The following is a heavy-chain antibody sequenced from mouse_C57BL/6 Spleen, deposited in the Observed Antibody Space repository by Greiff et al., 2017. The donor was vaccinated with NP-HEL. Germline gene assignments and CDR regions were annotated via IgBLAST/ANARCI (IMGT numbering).Heavy chain of an antibody. D-gene: IGHD1-1*01. J-gene: IGHJ4*01. CDR1: GYTFTDYY. CDR2: INPNNGGT. V-gene: IGHV1-26*01. Sequence: VQLQQSGPELVKPGASVKISCKASGYTFTDYYMNWVKQSHGKSLEWIGDINPNNGGTSYNQKFKGKATLTVDKSSSTAYMELRSLTSEDSAVYYCARPYGSSSYYAMDYWGQGTSVTVAS. CDR3: ARPYGSSSYYAMDY.